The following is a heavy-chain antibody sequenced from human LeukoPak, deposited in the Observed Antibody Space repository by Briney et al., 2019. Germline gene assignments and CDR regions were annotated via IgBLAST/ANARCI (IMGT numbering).Heavy chain of an antibody. J-gene: IGHJ4*02. CDR3: ARKTPAAAARYFDY. D-gene: IGHD6-13*01. V-gene: IGHV3-21*01. CDR1: EFTFSSYS. Sequence: PGGSLRLSCARSEFTFSSYSMSWVRQAPGKGLEWVSSISSSSSYIYYADSVKGRFTISRDNAKNSLYLQMNSLRAEDTAVYYCARKTPAAAARYFDYWGQGTLVTVSS. CDR2: ISSSSSYI.